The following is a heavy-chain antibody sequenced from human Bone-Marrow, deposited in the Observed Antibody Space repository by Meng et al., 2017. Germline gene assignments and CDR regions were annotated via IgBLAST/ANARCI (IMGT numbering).Heavy chain of an antibody. CDR1: DFTFSRSD. V-gene: IGHV3-73*02. J-gene: IGHJ3*02. CDR2: MRSRGDTYAT. D-gene: IGHD3-16*01. CDR3: TLYTNGHI. Sequence: ELQLVGSGGGLVQPGGSLNLSGTAPDFTFSRSDVHWVRQASGKGLEWVGRMRSRGDTYATAYAESVKGRFTISRDDSKNTAYLQMNSLETEDTALYYCTLYTNGHIWGQGTMVTVSS.